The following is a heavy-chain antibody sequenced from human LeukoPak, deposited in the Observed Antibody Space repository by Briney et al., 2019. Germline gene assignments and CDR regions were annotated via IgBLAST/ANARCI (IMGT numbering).Heavy chain of an antibody. CDR2: ISYDGSNK. D-gene: IGHD1-7*01. CDR1: GFTFNSYA. CDR3: ARGSGTTPPY. J-gene: IGHJ4*02. Sequence: PGGSLRLSCAASGFTFNSYAMPWVRQAPGKGLEWVAVISYDGSNKYYADSVKGRFTISRDNSKNTLYLQMNSLRAEDTAVYYCARGSGTTPPYWGQGTLVTVSS. V-gene: IGHV3-30-3*01.